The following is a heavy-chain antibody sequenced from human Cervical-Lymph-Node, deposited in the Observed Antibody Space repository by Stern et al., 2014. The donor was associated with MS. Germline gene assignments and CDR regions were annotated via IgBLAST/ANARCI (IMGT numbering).Heavy chain of an antibody. CDR3: ARDMSDFWSDYGHNWFDP. D-gene: IGHD3-3*01. J-gene: IGHJ5*02. CDR2: ITTNPGTP. Sequence: QDQLVQSGSELKKPGASVNVSCKASGYTFNKYLIHWVRQAPGQGLEWMGWITTNPGTPTYARGFAGRFVFSLETSVNKAYLQISRLKTEDTAVYYCARDMSDFWSDYGHNWFDPWGQGTLFIVSS. CDR1: GYTFNKYL. V-gene: IGHV7-4-1*02.